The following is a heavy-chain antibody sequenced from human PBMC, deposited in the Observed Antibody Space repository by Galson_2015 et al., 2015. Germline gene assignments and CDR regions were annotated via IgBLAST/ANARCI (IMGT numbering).Heavy chain of an antibody. CDR2: ISYDGSNK. CDR1: GFTFSSYA. CDR3: ARDRHRPIAVAGTLDY. D-gene: IGHD6-19*01. J-gene: IGHJ4*02. Sequence: SLRLSCAASGFTFSSYAMHWVRQAPGKGLEWVAVISYDGSNKYYADSVKGRFTISRDNSKNTLYLQMNSLRAEDTAVYYCARDRHRPIAVAGTLDYWGQGTLVTVSS. V-gene: IGHV3-30-3*01.